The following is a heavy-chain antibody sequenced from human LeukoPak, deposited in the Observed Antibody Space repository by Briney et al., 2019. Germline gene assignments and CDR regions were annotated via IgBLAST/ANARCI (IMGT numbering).Heavy chain of an antibody. CDR3: STGGGTNDF. Sequence: GGSLRLSCVVSGFSFNNAWVGWVRQAPGKGLEWFGRIKAKTDGGTADYAAPVKGRFTISRDDSKNTVFLQMDSLKIEDTAVYFCSTGGGTNDFWGQGALVTVSS. CDR1: GFSFNNAW. J-gene: IGHJ4*02. CDR2: IKAKTDGGTA. D-gene: IGHD1-1*01. V-gene: IGHV3-15*01.